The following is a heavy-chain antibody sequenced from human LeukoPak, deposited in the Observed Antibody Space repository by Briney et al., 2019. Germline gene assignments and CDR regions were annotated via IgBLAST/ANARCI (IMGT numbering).Heavy chain of an antibody. CDR2: LSSNAAYI. CDR1: GFTFRSYT. Sequence: PGGSLRLSCAASGFTFRSYTMNWVRQAPGKGLEWVSALSSNAAYIYYAESLRGRFTISRDNTKNSLYLQMNSLRAEDTALYYCAREGLLARDSSGDAFDLWGQGTMVTVSS. D-gene: IGHD5-12*01. V-gene: IGHV3-21*01. CDR3: AREGLLARDSSGDAFDL. J-gene: IGHJ3*01.